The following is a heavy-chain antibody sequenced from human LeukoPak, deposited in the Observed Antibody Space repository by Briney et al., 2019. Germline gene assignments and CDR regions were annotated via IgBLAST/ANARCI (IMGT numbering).Heavy chain of an antibody. CDR3: TTPVRGVIIYYYYGMDV. D-gene: IGHD3-10*01. Sequence: GGSLRLSCAASGFTFSNAWMSWVRQAPGKGLEWVGRIKSKTDGGTTDYAAPVKGRFTISRDDSKNTLYLQMNSPKTEDTAVYYCTTPVRGVIIYYYYGMDVWGKGTTVTVSS. CDR1: GFTFSNAW. V-gene: IGHV3-15*01. J-gene: IGHJ6*04. CDR2: IKSKTDGGTT.